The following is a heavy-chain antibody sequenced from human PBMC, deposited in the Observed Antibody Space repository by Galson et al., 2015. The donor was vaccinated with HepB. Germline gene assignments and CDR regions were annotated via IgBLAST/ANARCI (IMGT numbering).Heavy chain of an antibody. J-gene: IGHJ6*02. CDR2: IRSKTDGGTT. CDR3: TTVGDYHPHYYYYGMDV. Sequence: SLRLSCAASGFTFSNAWMSWVRQAPGKGLEWVGRIRSKTDGGTTDYAAPVKGRFTISRDDSKNTLYLQMNSLKTEDTAVYYCTTVGDYHPHYYYYGMDVWGQGTTVTVSS. D-gene: IGHD4-17*01. V-gene: IGHV3-15*01. CDR1: GFTFSNAW.